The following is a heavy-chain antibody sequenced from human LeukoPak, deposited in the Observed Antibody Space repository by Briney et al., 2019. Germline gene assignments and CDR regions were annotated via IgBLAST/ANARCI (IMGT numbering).Heavy chain of an antibody. V-gene: IGHV4-34*01. D-gene: IGHD6-13*01. CDR2: INHSGST. CDR1: GGSFSVYY. J-gene: IGHJ1*01. Sequence: PSETLSLTCAVYGGSFSVYYWSWIRQPPGKGLEWIGGINHSGSTNYNPSLKSRVTISVDTSKNQFSLKLSSVTAADTAVYYCARHGTSRFSSSQGYFQYWGQGTLVTVSS. CDR3: ARHGTSRFSSSQGYFQY.